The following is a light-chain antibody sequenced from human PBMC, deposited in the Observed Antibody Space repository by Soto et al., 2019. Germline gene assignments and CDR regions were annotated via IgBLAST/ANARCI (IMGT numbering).Light chain of an antibody. Sequence: EIVLTQSPGTLSLSPGERATLSCRASQSVSSSYLAWYQQKPGQAPRLLIYGASSRATGIPDRFSGSGSGTDFTLTISRLEPEDSAVYYCQQYGSSPYMYTFGQGTKLEIK. J-gene: IGKJ2*01. CDR3: QQYGSSPYMYT. V-gene: IGKV3-20*01. CDR1: QSVSSSY. CDR2: GAS.